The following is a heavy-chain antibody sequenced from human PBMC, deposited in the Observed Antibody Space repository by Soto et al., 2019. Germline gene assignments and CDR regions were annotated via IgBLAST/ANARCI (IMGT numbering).Heavy chain of an antibody. V-gene: IGHV4-59*01. CDR1: GGSISSYY. J-gene: IGHJ5*02. D-gene: IGHD3-10*01. CDR3: ASALRGSRGGINWFDP. CDR2: IYYSGST. Sequence: SETLSLTCTVSGGSISSYYWSWIRQPPGKGLEWIGYIYYSGSTNYNPSLKSRVTISVDTSKNQFSLKLSSVTAADTAVYYCASALRGSRGGINWFDPWGQGTLVTVSS.